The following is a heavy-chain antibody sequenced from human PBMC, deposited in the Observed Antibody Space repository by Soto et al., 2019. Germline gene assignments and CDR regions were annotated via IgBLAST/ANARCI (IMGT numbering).Heavy chain of an antibody. CDR3: ATFIVGAEM. V-gene: IGHV3-53*01. D-gene: IGHD1-26*01. CDR1: GFTVSSNY. J-gene: IGHJ4*02. CDR2: IYSGGST. Sequence: GALSLSCAVSGFTVSSNYMSWVRQAPGKGLEWVSLIYSGGSTYYADSVKGRFTISRDNYKNTLYLQMNSLRAEDTAVYYCATFIVGAEMWGQGTLVTVSS.